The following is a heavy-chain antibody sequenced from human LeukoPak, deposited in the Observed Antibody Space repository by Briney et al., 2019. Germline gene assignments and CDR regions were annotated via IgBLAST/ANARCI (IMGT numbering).Heavy chain of an antibody. D-gene: IGHD1-26*01. CDR1: GFTFSSYR. CDR3: ARGGSYYIY. Sequence: GGSLRLSCAASGFTFSSYRMSWVRQAPGKGLEWVANINQDGSEKDYVDSVKGRFTISRDNAKNSHYLQMNSLRAEDTAVYYCARGGSYYIYWGQGTLVTVSS. CDR2: INQDGSEK. V-gene: IGHV3-7*01. J-gene: IGHJ4*02.